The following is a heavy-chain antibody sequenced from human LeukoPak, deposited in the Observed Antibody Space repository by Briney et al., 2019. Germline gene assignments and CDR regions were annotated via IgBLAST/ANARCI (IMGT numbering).Heavy chain of an antibody. CDR3: ARDCSGGSCYFKY. J-gene: IGHJ4*02. V-gene: IGHV3-74*01. D-gene: IGHD2-15*01. CDR2: INTDGSTT. CDR1: GFIFSSYW. Sequence: GGSLRLSCAASGFIFSSYWMHWVRQAPGEGLVWVSRINTDGSTTTYADSVKGRFTISRDNAKNSLYLQMNSLRAEDTAVYYCARDCSGGSCYFKYWGQGTLVTVSS.